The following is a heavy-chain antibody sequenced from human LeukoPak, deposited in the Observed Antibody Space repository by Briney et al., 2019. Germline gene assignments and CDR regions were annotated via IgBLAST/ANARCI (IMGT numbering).Heavy chain of an antibody. D-gene: IGHD1-26*01. V-gene: IGHV1-18*01. J-gene: IGHJ6*03. CDR3: ARSLGSGSYSALRYYYYYMDV. CDR1: GYTFTSYG. CDR2: ISAYNGNT. Sequence: ASVKVSCKASGYTFTSYGISWVRQAPGQGLEWMGWISAYNGNTNYAQKLQGRVTMTTDTSTSTAYMELRSLRSDDTAVYYCARSLGSGSYSALRYYYYYMDVWGKGTTVTVSS.